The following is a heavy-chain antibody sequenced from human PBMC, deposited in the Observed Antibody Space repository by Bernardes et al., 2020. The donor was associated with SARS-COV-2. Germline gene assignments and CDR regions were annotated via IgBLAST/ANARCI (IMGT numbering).Heavy chain of an antibody. CDR1: GGSISSSNW. CDR3: ARRSYTFYYYGMDV. V-gene: IGHV4-4*02. D-gene: IGHD2-2*02. J-gene: IGHJ6*02. CDR2: IYHSGST. Sequence: TLSLNCAVSGGSISSSNWWSLVRQPPGKGLEWIGEIYHSGSTNYNPSLKSRVTISVDKSKNQFSLKLSSVTAADTAVYYCARRSYTFYYYGMDVWGQGTTVTVSS.